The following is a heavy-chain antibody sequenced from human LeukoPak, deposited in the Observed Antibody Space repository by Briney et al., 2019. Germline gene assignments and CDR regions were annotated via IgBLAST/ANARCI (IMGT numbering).Heavy chain of an antibody. D-gene: IGHD1-26*01. CDR3: AKKVVVGATSPYSDFQD. V-gene: IGHV3-23*01. Sequence: GGSLRLSCAASGFTFSSYAMSWVRQAPGKGLEWVSAISGSGVTTHYAGSVKGRFSISRDNSKNTLYLQMNSLRAEDTALYYCAKKVVVGATSPYSDFQDWGQGTLVTVSS. CDR2: ISGSGVTT. CDR1: GFTFSSYA. J-gene: IGHJ1*01.